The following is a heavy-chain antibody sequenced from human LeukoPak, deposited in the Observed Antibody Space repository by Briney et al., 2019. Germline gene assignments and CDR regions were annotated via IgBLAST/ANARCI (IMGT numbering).Heavy chain of an antibody. Sequence: GGSLRLSCAASGFTSSSYAMHWVRQAPGKGLEWVAVISYDGSNKYYADSVKGRFTISRDNSKNTLYPQMNSLRAEDTAVYYCARERGYYYYYGMDVWGQGTTVAVSS. J-gene: IGHJ6*02. V-gene: IGHV3-30-3*01. CDR3: ARERGYYYYYGMDV. CDR1: GFTSSSYA. CDR2: ISYDGSNK.